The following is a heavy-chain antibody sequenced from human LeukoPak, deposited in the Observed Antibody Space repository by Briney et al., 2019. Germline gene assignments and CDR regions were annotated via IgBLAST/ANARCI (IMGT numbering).Heavy chain of an antibody. CDR1: LYTFTIYY. D-gene: IGHD3-22*01. CDR3: ARARGSGYYSDFDI. J-gene: IGHJ3*02. V-gene: IGHV1-46*01. CDR2: INPSGCST. Sequence: ASVKVSCKPSLYTFTIYYMHWVRQAPGHGLEWMGIINPSGCSTSYAQQFQGRVTMTEDASTSTVYIELRSLRYEDTAVYYYARARGSGYYSDFDIWGQGTMVIVSS.